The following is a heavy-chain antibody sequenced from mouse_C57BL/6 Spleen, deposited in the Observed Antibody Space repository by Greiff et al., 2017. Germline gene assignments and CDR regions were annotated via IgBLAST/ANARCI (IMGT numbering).Heavy chain of an antibody. V-gene: IGHV1-26*01. CDR2: INPNNGGT. J-gene: IGHJ2*01. Sequence: VQLQQSGPELVKPGASVKISCKASGYTFTDYYMNWVKQSHGKSLEWIGDINPNNGGTSYNQKFKGKATLTVDKSSSTAYMELRSLTSEDSAVYYCARGDFDYSKGYWGQGTTLTVSS. CDR1: GYTFTDYY. D-gene: IGHD2-5*01. CDR3: ARGDFDYSKGY.